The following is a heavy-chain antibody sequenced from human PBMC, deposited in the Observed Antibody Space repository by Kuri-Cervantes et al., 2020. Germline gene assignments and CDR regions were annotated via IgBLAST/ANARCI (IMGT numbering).Heavy chain of an antibody. Sequence: KVSCKGSGYSFTRYWIGWVRQMPGKGLEWMGIIYPGDSDTRYSPSFQGQVTISADKSISTAYLQWSSLKASDTAMYYCASSSSYFGDYYYYMDVWGKGTTVTVSS. CDR2: IYPGDSDT. CDR1: GYSFTRYW. CDR3: ASSSSYFGDYYYYMDV. J-gene: IGHJ6*03. V-gene: IGHV5-51*01. D-gene: IGHD6-6*01.